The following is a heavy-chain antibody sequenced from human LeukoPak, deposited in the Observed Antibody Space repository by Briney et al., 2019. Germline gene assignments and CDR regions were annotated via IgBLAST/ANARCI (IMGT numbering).Heavy chain of an antibody. CDR2: ISGSGGDT. J-gene: IGHJ6*02. CDR3: AKVRGHDSSGYYYYGMDV. Sequence: PGGSLRLSYAASGFTFSNFPMTWVRQAPGKGLEPFSSISGSGGDTYYTDSVKGRFTISRDNSMNTLYLQMNSLRAEDTALYYCAKVRGHDSSGYYYYGMDVWGQGTTVTVSS. D-gene: IGHD3-22*01. V-gene: IGHV3-23*01. CDR1: GFTFSNFP.